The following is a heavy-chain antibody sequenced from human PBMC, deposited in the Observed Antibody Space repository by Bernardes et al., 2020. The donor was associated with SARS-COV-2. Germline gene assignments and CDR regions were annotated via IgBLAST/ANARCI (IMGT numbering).Heavy chain of an antibody. CDR2: IHYSGST. V-gene: IGHV4-59*01. Sequence: SETLSLTCTVSGGSISSYYWSWIRQPPGKGLEWIGYIHYSGSTNYNPSLKSRVTISVDTSKNQFSLKLSSVTAADTAVYYCARSMGPYFDYWGQGTLVTVSS. CDR1: GGSISSYY. D-gene: IGHD2-21*01. J-gene: IGHJ4*02. CDR3: ARSMGPYFDY.